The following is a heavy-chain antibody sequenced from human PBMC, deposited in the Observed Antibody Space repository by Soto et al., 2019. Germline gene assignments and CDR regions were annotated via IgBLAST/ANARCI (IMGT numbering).Heavy chain of an antibody. V-gene: IGHV4-31*01. CDR2: IYYSGST. CDR3: ARDGAYYGSGSNYGMDV. D-gene: IGHD3-10*01. Sequence: QVQLQESGPGLVKPSQTLSLTCTVSGGSISSGGYYWSWIRPHPGEGRDWIGYIYYSGSTYYNPSLKSQVTISVDTSKNQCSLKLSSVTAADTAVYYCARDGAYYGSGSNYGMDVWGQGTTVTVSS. J-gene: IGHJ6*02. CDR1: GGSISSGGYY.